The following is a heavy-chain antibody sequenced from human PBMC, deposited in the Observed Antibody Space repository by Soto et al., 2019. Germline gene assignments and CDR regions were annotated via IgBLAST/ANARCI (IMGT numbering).Heavy chain of an antibody. Sequence: EVQLVESGGGLVQPGRSLRLSCAASGFTFDDYAMQWVRQAPGKGLEWVSGISWNSGSIGYADSVKGRFTISRDNAKNSLYLQMNSLRAEDTALYYCAKGNYSKAHMDVWGKGTTVTVSS. CDR2: ISWNSGSI. CDR1: GFTFDDYA. V-gene: IGHV3-9*01. D-gene: IGHD1-7*01. CDR3: AKGNYSKAHMDV. J-gene: IGHJ6*03.